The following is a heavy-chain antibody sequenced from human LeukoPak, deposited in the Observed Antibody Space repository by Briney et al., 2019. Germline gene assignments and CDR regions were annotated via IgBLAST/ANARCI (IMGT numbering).Heavy chain of an antibody. CDR3: AKDPRRILGSFEI. J-gene: IGHJ3*02. CDR2: ISGSSGNT. CDR1: GFTSNTYG. Sequence: RGSLRLSCAASGFTSNTYGMSWVRQAPGKGLEWVSGISGSSGNTYYADSVKGRFTISRDTSKNTLYLQMSSLRAEDTAVYYCAKDPRRILGSFEIWGQGTMVTVS. D-gene: IGHD2/OR15-2a*01. V-gene: IGHV3-23*01.